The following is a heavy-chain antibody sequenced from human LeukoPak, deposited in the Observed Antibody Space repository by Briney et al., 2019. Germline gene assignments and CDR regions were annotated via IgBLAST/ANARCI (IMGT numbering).Heavy chain of an antibody. CDR1: GLNFNSYG. Sequence: GESLRLSCAASGLNFNSYGIHWVRQAPGKGLEWVAVIWYGGTNEYYTDSVKGRFTFSRDKSKNTLYLHMNSLRVEDSAVYYCATVPEGDRDYWGQGTLVTVSS. D-gene: IGHD2-21*02. CDR2: IWYGGTNE. V-gene: IGHV3-33*01. CDR3: ATVPEGDRDY. J-gene: IGHJ4*02.